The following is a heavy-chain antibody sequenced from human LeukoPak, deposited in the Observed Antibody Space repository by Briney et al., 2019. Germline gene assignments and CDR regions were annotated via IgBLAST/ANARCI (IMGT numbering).Heavy chain of an antibody. CDR3: ARERSVGLGTSYYHYGVDV. CDR1: GASISSSGSY. D-gene: IGHD1-7*01. Sequence: SQTLSLTCTVSGASISSSGSYWTWIRQHPGKGLEWIAYIYYTGSIYYNPSLKSRVTMSVDTSKNQFSLKLNSVTAADTAVDYCARERSVGLGTSYYHYGVDVWGQGTSVTVSS. J-gene: IGHJ6*02. CDR2: IYYTGSI. V-gene: IGHV4-31*03.